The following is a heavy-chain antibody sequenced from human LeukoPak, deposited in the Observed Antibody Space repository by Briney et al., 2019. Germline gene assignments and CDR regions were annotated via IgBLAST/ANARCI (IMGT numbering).Heavy chain of an antibody. D-gene: IGHD6-19*01. CDR3: ARDPGGWFDAFDI. V-gene: IGHV4-39*07. CDR1: GGSISSSSYY. J-gene: IGHJ3*02. CDR2: NYYSGST. Sequence: PSETLSLTCTVSGGSISSSSYYWGWIRQPPGKGLEWIGSNYYSGSTYYNPSLKSRVTISVDTSKNQFSLKLSSVTAADTAVYYCARDPGGWFDAFDIWGQGTMVTVSS.